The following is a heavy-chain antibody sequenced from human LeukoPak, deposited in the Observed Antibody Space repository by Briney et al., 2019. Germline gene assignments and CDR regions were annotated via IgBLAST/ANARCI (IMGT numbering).Heavy chain of an antibody. CDR2: ISSSGSTI. J-gene: IGHJ1*01. CDR3: ARGPLYCSGGSCYSPREYFQH. Sequence: GGSLRLSCAASGFTFSSYEMNWVRQAPGKGLEWVSYISSSGSTIYYADSVKGRFTISRDNAKNSLYLQMNSLRAEGTAVYYCARGPLYCSGGSCYSPREYFQHWGQGTLVTVSS. D-gene: IGHD2-15*01. CDR1: GFTFSSYE. V-gene: IGHV3-48*03.